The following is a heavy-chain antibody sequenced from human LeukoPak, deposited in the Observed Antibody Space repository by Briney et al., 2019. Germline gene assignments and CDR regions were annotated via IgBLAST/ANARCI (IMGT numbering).Heavy chain of an antibody. D-gene: IGHD3-10*01. Sequence: GSLGLSCEASGFPFINYGMHWVRQAPGKGLEWAAFILYDGSNKYYADSVKGRFTISRDNSKNTLYLQMNSLRAEDTAVYYCAKDAFRVKMLVVRGPRYFDYGGQGKGVTVSS. CDR2: ILYDGSNK. CDR3: AKDAFRVKMLVVRGPRYFDY. CDR1: GFPFINYG. J-gene: IGHJ4*02. V-gene: IGHV3-30*02.